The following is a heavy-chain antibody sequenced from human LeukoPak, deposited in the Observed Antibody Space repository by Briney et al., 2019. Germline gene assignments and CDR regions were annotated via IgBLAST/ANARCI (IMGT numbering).Heavy chain of an antibody. CDR1: GFTFTSHW. D-gene: IGHD2-2*01. CDR3: ARARYCSSTSCFDDY. Sequence: GGSLRLSCAASGFTFTSHWMSWVRQAPGKGLEWVANINQDGSEKYYVDSVKGRFTISRDNAKSSLYLQMNSLRAEDTAVYYCARARYCSSTSCFDDYWGQGSLVTVSS. CDR2: INQDGSEK. V-gene: IGHV3-7*04. J-gene: IGHJ4*02.